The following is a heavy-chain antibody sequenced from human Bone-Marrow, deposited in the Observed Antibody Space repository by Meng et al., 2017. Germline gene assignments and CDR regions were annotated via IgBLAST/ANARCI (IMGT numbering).Heavy chain of an antibody. Sequence: QLQLQESGSGLVKPSQTLTLTCAVYGGSFSGNSWSWIRQPPGKGLEWIGEINQSGSAKYNPSLKSRVTMSADSSKKQFSLKMSSMTAADTAVYYCARRGGSGHYSPWGQGTLVTVSS. CDR3: ARRGGSGHYSP. CDR1: GGSFSGNS. D-gene: IGHD3-10*01. CDR2: INQSGSA. V-gene: IGHV4-34*09. J-gene: IGHJ5*02.